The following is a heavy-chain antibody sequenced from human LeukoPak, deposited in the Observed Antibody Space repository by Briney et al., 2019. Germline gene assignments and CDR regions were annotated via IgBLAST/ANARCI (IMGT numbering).Heavy chain of an antibody. Sequence: SETLSLTCAVYGGSFSGYYWSWIRQPPGKGLEWIGEINHSGSTNYNPSLKSRVTISVDTSKNQFSLKLSSVTAADTAVYYCARHYWTTVTTARFDPWGQGTLVTVSS. CDR3: ARHYWTTVTTARFDP. D-gene: IGHD4-17*01. V-gene: IGHV4-34*01. CDR2: INHSGST. J-gene: IGHJ5*02. CDR1: GGSFSGYY.